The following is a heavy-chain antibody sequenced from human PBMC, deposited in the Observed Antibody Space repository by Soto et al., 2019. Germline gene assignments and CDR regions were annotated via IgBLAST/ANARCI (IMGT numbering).Heavy chain of an antibody. Sequence: QVQLQESGPGLVKPSETLSLTCTVSGGSMSSYYWSWIRQPPGMGLEWIGYIFYSGTTNYNPSLKGRVTIPVETSKAQFSLHLSSVTPADTAVYYCARGGTVLNGFDYWGQGTLVTVSS. D-gene: IGHD4-17*01. J-gene: IGHJ4*02. CDR3: ARGGTVLNGFDY. V-gene: IGHV4-59*01. CDR2: IFYSGTT. CDR1: GGSMSSYY.